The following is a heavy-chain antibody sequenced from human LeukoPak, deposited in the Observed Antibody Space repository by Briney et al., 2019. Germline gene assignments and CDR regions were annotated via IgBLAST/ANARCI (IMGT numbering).Heavy chain of an antibody. CDR1: GFTFNDYG. CDR3: AKDTGGLLRFLEWLSPQQNVGGAFDI. CDR2: INWNGGST. V-gene: IGHV3-20*04. J-gene: IGHJ3*02. Sequence: GGSLRLSCAASGFTFNDYGMSWVRHAPGKGLEWVSGINWNGGSTGYADSVKGRFTISRDNSKNTLYMQMNSLRAEDTAVYYCAKDTGGLLRFLEWLSPQQNVGGAFDIWGQGTMVTVSS. D-gene: IGHD3-3*01.